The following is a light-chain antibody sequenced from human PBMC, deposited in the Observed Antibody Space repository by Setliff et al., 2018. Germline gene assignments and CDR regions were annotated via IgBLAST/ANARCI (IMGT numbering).Light chain of an antibody. CDR1: SRDVGSYDF. Sequence: QSVLTQPASVSGSPGQSITISCIGSSRDVGSYDFVSWYQQHPGKAPKLIIYDVTGRPSGVSDRFSGSKSGNTASLTISGLQAEDEADYYCSSYTNSNTYVFGTGTNVTVL. J-gene: IGLJ1*01. CDR3: SSYTNSNTYV. CDR2: DVT. V-gene: IGLV2-14*03.